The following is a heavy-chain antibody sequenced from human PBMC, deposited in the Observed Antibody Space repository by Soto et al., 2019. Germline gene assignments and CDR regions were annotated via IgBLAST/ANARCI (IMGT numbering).Heavy chain of an antibody. V-gene: IGHV1-69*12. J-gene: IGHJ6*02. CDR3: ARGDATKIVVTTYFAMDV. CDR2: IIPVFGTP. D-gene: IGHD3-22*01. CDR1: GGSLSNFG. Sequence: QVQLVQSGAEVKKPGSSVKVSCTASGGSLSNFGISWVRQAPGQGLEWMGAIIPVFGTPNYAQKFQDRVTINADESTTTVYMEVRSLTSEDTAVYYCARGDATKIVVTTYFAMDVWGQETTVTASS.